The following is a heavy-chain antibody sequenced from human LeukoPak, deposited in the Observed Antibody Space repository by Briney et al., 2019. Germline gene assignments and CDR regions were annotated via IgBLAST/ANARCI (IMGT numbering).Heavy chain of an antibody. D-gene: IGHD3-10*01. CDR3: ARHLYYSASAFWYIDL. V-gene: IGHV4-39*01. CDR2: VSQSGNT. Sequence: MSSETLSLTCTLSGDSITSSDHYWVWIRQSRGKGLEWIGSVSQSGNTYYRSSLKSRVTVSIDTSKNEFSLILTSVTAADTAQYYCARHLYYSASAFWYIDLWGRGTLVIVSP. J-gene: IGHJ2*01. CDR1: GDSITSSDHY.